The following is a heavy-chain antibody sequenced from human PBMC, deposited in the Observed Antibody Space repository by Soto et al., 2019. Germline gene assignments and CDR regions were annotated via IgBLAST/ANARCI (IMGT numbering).Heavy chain of an antibody. Sequence: EVQLVESGGGLVQPGGSLRLSCAASGFTFSDHYMDWVRQAPGKGLEWVGRARNKVSGYTTAHAASVEGRFAISRDDSKNSLSLHMSSLKVDDTAVYFCARLMGTRCDLWGQGTLVTVSS. CDR2: ARNKVSGYTT. CDR1: GFTFSDHY. V-gene: IGHV3-72*01. D-gene: IGHD2-8*01. CDR3: ARLMGTRCDL. J-gene: IGHJ5*02.